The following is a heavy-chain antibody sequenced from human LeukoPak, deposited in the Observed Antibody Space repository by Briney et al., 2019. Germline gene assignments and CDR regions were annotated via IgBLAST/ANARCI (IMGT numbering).Heavy chain of an antibody. V-gene: IGHV3-48*01. Sequence: PGGSLRLSCAASGFTFSSYGMGWVRQAPGKGLEWVSSITYSSRASYYADSVKGRFTISRDNFKNSLYLQMDSLRAEDTAVYYCARTYCSSGSCFGWGQGTLVTVSS. CDR2: ITYSSRAS. CDR1: GFTFSSYG. D-gene: IGHD2-15*01. J-gene: IGHJ4*02. CDR3: ARTYCSSGSCFG.